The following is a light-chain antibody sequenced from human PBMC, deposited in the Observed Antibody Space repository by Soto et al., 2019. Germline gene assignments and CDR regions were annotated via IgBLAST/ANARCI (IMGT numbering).Light chain of an antibody. CDR1: SSNIGSDT. CDR3: AVWDGSLNGWV. Sequence: QAVVTQPPSASGTPGQRVTISCSGSSSNIGSDTVNWYQQLPGTAPKLLIYRNNQRPSGVPDRFSGSKSGTSASLGISGLQSEDEADYYCAVWDGSLNGWVLGGGTKVTVL. V-gene: IGLV1-44*01. CDR2: RNN. J-gene: IGLJ3*02.